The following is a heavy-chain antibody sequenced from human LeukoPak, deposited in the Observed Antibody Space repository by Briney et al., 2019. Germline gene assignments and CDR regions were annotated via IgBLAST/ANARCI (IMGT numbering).Heavy chain of an antibody. CDR2: ISSSSSYI. D-gene: IGHD2-15*01. Sequence: PGGSLRLSCAASGFTFSSYSMNWVRQAPGKGLEWLSSISSSSSYIYYADSVKGRFTISRDNAKNSLYLQMNSLRAEDTAVYYCARDGGGVVVVVAATTGTGMDVWGKGTTVTVSS. CDR3: ARDGGGVVVVVAATTGTGMDV. J-gene: IGHJ6*04. CDR1: GFTFSSYS. V-gene: IGHV3-21*01.